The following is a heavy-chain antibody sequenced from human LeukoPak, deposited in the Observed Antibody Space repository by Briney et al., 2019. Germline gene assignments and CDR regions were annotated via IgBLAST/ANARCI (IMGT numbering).Heavy chain of an antibody. CDR2: ISSNGST. V-gene: IGHV4-61*02. D-gene: IGHD3-10*01. CDR3: ARDVPAKFGGFDY. Sequence: SETLSLTCTVSGGSITSGSYYWSWIRQPAGKGLEWIGRISSNGSTNYNPSLKSRVTISVDTSKNQFSLKLSSVTAADTAVYYCARDVPAKFGGFDYWGQGTLVTVSS. CDR1: GGSITSGSYY. J-gene: IGHJ4*02.